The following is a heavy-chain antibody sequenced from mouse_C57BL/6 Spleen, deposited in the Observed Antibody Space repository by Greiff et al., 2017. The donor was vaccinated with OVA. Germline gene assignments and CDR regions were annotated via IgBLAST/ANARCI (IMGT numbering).Heavy chain of an antibody. D-gene: IGHD4-1*01. CDR3: ARDPLGRAMDY. J-gene: IGHJ4*01. CDR2: INYDGSST. V-gene: IGHV5-16*01. CDR1: GFTFSDYY. Sequence: EVQLVESEGGLVQPGSSMKLSCTASGFTFSDYYMAWVRQVPEKGLEWVANINYDGSSTYYLDSLKSRFIISRDNAKNILYLQMSSLKSEDTATYYCARDPLGRAMDYWGQGTSVTVSS.